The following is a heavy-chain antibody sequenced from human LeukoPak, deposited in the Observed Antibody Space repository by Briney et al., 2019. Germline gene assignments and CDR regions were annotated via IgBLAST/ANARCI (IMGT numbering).Heavy chain of an antibody. D-gene: IGHD3-3*01. Sequence: GASVKVSCKASGYTFTSSYMHWVRQAPGQGLEWMGIINPSGGSTSYAQKFQGRVTMTRNTSISTAYMELSSLRSEDTAVYYCARVSTYFGVVTDFDYWGQGTLVTVSS. V-gene: IGHV1-46*01. CDR3: ARVSTYFGVVTDFDY. CDR1: GYTFTSSY. J-gene: IGHJ4*02. CDR2: INPSGGST.